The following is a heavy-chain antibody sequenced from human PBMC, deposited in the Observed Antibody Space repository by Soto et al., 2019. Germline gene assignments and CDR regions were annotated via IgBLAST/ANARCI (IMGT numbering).Heavy chain of an antibody. V-gene: IGHV1-69*02. Sequence: QVQLVQSGAEVKKPGSSVKVSCKASGGTFSSYTISWVRQAPGQGLEWMGRIIPILGIANYPQKFQGTGTLTAEKSTSAAYMALSSLRPSDTAVYYCARGGPTVVAIREPPPERAGMDAWGQATTLSVSS. CDR1: GGTFSSYT. CDR2: IIPILGIA. J-gene: IGHJ6*02. CDR3: ARGGPTVVAIREPPPERAGMDA. D-gene: IGHD2-15*01.